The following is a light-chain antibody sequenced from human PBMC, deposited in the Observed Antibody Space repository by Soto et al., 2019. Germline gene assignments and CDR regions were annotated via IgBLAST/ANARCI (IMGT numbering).Light chain of an antibody. Sequence: NHITQSTSTLSASVRDRVTITCLASQSLSSWLAWYQQKPGQAPELLIYDASSLKSGVPSRFSGSGSGTEFTLTISSLQPDDFATYHWQQYHSYSLATFGGGTKVDIK. CDR2: DAS. J-gene: IGKJ4*01. CDR3: QQYHSYSLAT. V-gene: IGKV1-5*01. CDR1: QSLSSW.